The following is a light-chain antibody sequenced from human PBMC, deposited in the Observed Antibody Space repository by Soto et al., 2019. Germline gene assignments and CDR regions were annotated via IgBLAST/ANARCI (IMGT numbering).Light chain of an antibody. J-gene: IGKJ1*01. CDR3: QQCRSFPWT. CDR1: QSISSW. CDR2: DAS. V-gene: IGKV1-5*01. Sequence: DIQMNQSQSSVSASVGDRVTITCRASQSISSWLAWYQQKPGKAPKILIYDASTVESGVPARFSGTGSGSEFTLTISSLQPEDFATYYCQQCRSFPWTFGQGTKVDIK.